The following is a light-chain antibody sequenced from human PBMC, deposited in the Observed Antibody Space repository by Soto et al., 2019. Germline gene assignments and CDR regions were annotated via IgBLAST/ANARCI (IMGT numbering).Light chain of an antibody. Sequence: AIQVTQSPSSLSASVGDRVTITCRTSQGIRSALGWYQQKPGKVPKLLIYAASTLQSGVPSRFSGSGSGTDFTLTISSLQPEDFATYYCLQDYSYFWAFGQGTKVEIK. J-gene: IGKJ1*01. CDR3: LQDYSYFWA. CDR1: QGIRSA. CDR2: AAS. V-gene: IGKV1-6*01.